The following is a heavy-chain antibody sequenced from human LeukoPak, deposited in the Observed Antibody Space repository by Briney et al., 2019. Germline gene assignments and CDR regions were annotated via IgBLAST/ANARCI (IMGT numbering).Heavy chain of an antibody. CDR2: INPDSGGT. J-gene: IGHJ4*02. CDR1: AYTFTGYY. D-gene: IGHD3-22*01. V-gene: IGHV1-2*02. Sequence: ASVKVSCKASAYTFTGYYIHWVRQAPGQGLEWMGWINPDSGGTNSAQKFQDRVTMTSDTSITTAYMELSRLSSDDTAVYYCARDSMRASSSGYFSYWGQGTLVNVSS. CDR3: ARDSMRASSSGYFSY.